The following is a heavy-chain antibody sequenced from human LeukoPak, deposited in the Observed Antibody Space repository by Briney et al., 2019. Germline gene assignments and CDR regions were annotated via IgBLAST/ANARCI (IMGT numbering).Heavy chain of an antibody. V-gene: IGHV3-48*03. CDR3: ARETNFDWLLFSGYYYMDV. Sequence: GGSLRLSCAASGFTFSSYEMNWVRQAPGKGLEWVSYITDSGSTIYYADSVKGRFTISRDNAKNTLYLQMNSLRAEDTAVYYCARETNFDWLLFSGYYYMDVWGKGTTVTVSS. D-gene: IGHD3-9*01. J-gene: IGHJ6*03. CDR1: GFTFSSYE. CDR2: ITDSGSTI.